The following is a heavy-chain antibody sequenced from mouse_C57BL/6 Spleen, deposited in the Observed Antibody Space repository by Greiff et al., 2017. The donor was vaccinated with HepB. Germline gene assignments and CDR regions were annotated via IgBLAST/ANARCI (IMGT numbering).Heavy chain of an antibody. Sequence: QVQLQQSGAELVRPGASVTLSCKASGYTFTDYEMHWVKQTPVHGLEWIGAIDPETGGTAYNQKFKGKAILTADKSSSTAYMELRSLTSEDSAVYYCTRYYGNYFDDWGQGTTLTVSS. D-gene: IGHD2-1*01. CDR1: GYTFTDYE. V-gene: IGHV1-15*01. J-gene: IGHJ2*01. CDR3: TRYYGNYFDD. CDR2: IDPETGGT.